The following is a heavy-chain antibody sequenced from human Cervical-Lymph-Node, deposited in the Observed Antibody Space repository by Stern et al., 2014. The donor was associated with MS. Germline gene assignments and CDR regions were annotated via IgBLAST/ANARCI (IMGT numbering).Heavy chain of an antibody. V-gene: IGHV4-30-4*01. CDR2: IHNSGTT. Sequence: QLQLQESGPGLVKPSQTLSLTCTVTGGSISSGEYYWSWIRQSPGKGLEWIGYIHNSGTTYYSPSLKSRVTISVDTSKNQFSLKLRSVTAADTAVYYCSRDADGYSLVFGYWGRGTLVTVSS. CDR3: SRDADGYSLVFGY. J-gene: IGHJ4*02. D-gene: IGHD5-24*01. CDR1: GGSISSGEYY.